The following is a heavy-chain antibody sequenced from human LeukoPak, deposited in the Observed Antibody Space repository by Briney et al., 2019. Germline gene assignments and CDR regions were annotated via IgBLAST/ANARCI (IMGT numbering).Heavy chain of an antibody. CDR2: ISSSSSYI. Sequence: GGSLRLSCAASGFTFSSYAMSWVRQAPGKGLEWVSSISSSSSYIYYADSVKGRFTISRDNAKNSLYLQMNSLRAEDTAVYYCATNYYDSSGYRPYYYYYGMDVWGQGTTVTVSS. V-gene: IGHV3-21*01. J-gene: IGHJ6*02. CDR3: ATNYYDSSGYRPYYYYYGMDV. D-gene: IGHD3-22*01. CDR1: GFTFSSYA.